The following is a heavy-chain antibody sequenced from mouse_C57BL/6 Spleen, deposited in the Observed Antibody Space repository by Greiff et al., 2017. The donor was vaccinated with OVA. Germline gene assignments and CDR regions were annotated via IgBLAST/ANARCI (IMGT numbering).Heavy chain of an antibody. V-gene: IGHV5-17*01. J-gene: IGHJ4*01. D-gene: IGHD1-1*01. CDR3: ARSGSSYDYYAMDY. CDR1: GFTFSDYG. CDR2: ISSGSSTI. Sequence: EVKVVESGGGLVKPGGSLKLSCAASGFTFSDYGMHWVRQAPEKGLEWVAYISSGSSTIYYADTVKGRFTISRDNAKNTLFLQMTSLSSEDTAMYYCARSGSSYDYYAMDYWGQGTSVTVSS.